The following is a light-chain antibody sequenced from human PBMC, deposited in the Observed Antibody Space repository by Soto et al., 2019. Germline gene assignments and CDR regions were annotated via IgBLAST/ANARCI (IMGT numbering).Light chain of an antibody. CDR2: DGS. CDR1: STNVGSSNF. CDR3: CSYAGTNTWV. Sequence: QSVLTQPASVSGSPGQSITISCTGTSTNVGSSNFVSWYQQYPGKAPRLVIYDGSKRPSGVSIRFSGSKSGNTASLTISGLQTDDEAEYCCCSYAGTNTWVFGGGTKLTVL. V-gene: IGLV2-23*01. J-gene: IGLJ2*01.